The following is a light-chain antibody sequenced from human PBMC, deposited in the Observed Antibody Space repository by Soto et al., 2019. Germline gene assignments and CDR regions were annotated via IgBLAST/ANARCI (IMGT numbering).Light chain of an antibody. V-gene: IGKV1-5*01. CDR2: DAS. J-gene: IGKJ1*01. CDR3: QQYNTFWT. CDR1: QSIGTW. Sequence: DIQMTQSPSTLSASLGDRVTITCRASQSIGTWLAWYQRKPGKAPKLLIYDASSLEFGVPSRFSGSGSGTEFTLTISSLQPGDFASYYCQQYNTFWTFGQGTKVDIK.